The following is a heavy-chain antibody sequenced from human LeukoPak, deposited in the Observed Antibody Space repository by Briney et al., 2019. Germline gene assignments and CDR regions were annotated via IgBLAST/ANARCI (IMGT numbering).Heavy chain of an antibody. CDR3: ARGYSGSSYYFDV. D-gene: IGHD5-12*01. CDR1: GGSISTYY. V-gene: IGHV4-59*01. Sequence: SETLSLTCMVSGGSISTYYWSWIRQPPGKGLEWIGYIYYSGSTNYNPSLESRVTISVDTSKNHFSLNVTSVTAADTAVYYCARGYSGSSYYFDVWGQGTLVTVSS. CDR2: IYYSGST. J-gene: IGHJ4*02.